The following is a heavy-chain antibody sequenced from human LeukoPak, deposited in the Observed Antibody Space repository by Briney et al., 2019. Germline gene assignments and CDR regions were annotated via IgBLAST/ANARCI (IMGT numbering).Heavy chain of an antibody. CDR3: AKDPKPQLVNRDHYFDY. D-gene: IGHD6-13*01. CDR2: IRYDGSNK. CDR1: GFTFSSYG. J-gene: IGHJ4*02. Sequence: GSLRLSCAASGFTFSSYGMHWVRQAPGKVLEWVAFIRYDGSNKYYADSVKGRFTISRDNSKNTLYLQMNSLRAEDTAVYYCAKDPKPQLVNRDHYFDYWGQGTLVTVSS. V-gene: IGHV3-30*02.